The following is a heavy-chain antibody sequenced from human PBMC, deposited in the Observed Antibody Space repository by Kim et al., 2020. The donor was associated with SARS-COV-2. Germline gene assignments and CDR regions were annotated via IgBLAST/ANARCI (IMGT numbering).Heavy chain of an antibody. CDR3: AKDQFHYYDSSGYGFAFDI. D-gene: IGHD3-22*01. V-gene: IGHV3-23*01. Sequence: GRFTISRDNSKNTLYLQMNSLRAEDTAVYYCAKDQFHYYDSSGYGFAFDIWGQGTMVTVSS. J-gene: IGHJ3*02.